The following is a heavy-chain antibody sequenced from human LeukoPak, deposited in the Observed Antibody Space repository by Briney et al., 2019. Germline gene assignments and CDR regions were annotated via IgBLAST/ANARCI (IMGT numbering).Heavy chain of an antibody. CDR3: AKGAAAGKVDWFDP. D-gene: IGHD6-13*01. Sequence: GGSLRLSCGASGVTFSNFAMMWVRQAPGTGLQWGATITGYGATFYADSVRGRFTIFRDTSMNTLFLQMNSLGAEDTAVYYCAKGAAAGKVDWFDPWGQGTLVTVSS. J-gene: IGHJ5*02. CDR1: GVTFSNFA. V-gene: IGHV3-23*01. CDR2: ITGYGAT.